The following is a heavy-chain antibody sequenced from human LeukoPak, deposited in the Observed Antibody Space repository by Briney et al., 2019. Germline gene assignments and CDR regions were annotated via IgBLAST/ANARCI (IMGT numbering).Heavy chain of an antibody. Sequence: PSETLSLTCAVYGGSFSGYYWSWIRQPPGKGLEWIGEINHSGSTNYNPSLKSRVTISVDTSKNQFSLKLSSVTAADTAVYYCARALYYYGSGSYGVWGQGTTVTVS. D-gene: IGHD3-10*01. J-gene: IGHJ6*02. CDR3: ARALYYYGSGSYGV. CDR1: GGSFSGYY. V-gene: IGHV4-34*01. CDR2: INHSGST.